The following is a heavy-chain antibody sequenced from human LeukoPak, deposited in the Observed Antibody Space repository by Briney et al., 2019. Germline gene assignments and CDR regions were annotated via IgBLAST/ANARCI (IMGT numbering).Heavy chain of an antibody. J-gene: IGHJ3*02. CDR1: GFTFSSYS. V-gene: IGHV3-21*01. CDR3: AREYCGGDCYSSAFDI. Sequence: PGGSLRLSCAASGFTFSSYSMNWVRQAPGKGLEWVSSISSSSSYIYYADSVKGRFTISRDNAKNSLYLQMNSLRAEDTAVYYCAREYCGGDCYSSAFDIWGQGTMVTVSS. CDR2: ISSSSSYI. D-gene: IGHD2-21*02.